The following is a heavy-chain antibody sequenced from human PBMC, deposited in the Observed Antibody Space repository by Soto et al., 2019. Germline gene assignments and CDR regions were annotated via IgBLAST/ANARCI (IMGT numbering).Heavy chain of an antibody. V-gene: IGHV1-2*04. CDR1: GDRLTDYY. Sequence: QVQLVQSGAEVKEPGASVTVSCRASGDRLTDYYMHWVRQAPGQGLEWMGWINPNSGVTKYAQKFQGWVTMTRATSIRTVYMQLSRLGFDDTAIYYCARESGGATATLDYYYFYMDVWGTGTTVTVSS. J-gene: IGHJ6*03. D-gene: IGHD5-12*01. CDR2: INPNSGVT. CDR3: ARESGGATATLDYYYFYMDV.